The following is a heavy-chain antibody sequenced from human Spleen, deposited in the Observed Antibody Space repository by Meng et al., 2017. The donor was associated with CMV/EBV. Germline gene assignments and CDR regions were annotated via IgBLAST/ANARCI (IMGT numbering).Heavy chain of an antibody. J-gene: IGHJ4*02. CDR1: GYTFTSYD. D-gene: IGHD6-13*01. V-gene: IGHV1-8*01. Sequence: ASVKVSCKASGYTFTSYDINWVRQATGQGLEWMGWMNPNSGNTGYAQKFQGRVTMTRNTSISTAYMELSSLRSDDTAVYFCARGSPWGYSSSWYFDFWGQGTLVTVSS. CDR3: ARGSPWGYSSSWYFDF. CDR2: MNPNSGNT.